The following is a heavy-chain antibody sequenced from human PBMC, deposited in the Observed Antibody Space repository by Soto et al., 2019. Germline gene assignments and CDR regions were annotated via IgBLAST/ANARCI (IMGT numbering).Heavy chain of an antibody. Sequence: PGGSLRLSRAASGFTFSSYSMVWVRQAPEKGLEWVSSIGGSSGHIYYADSLKGRFTISRDNAKNSLYLQMNSLRVDDTAVYYCARTNGAYSNYFDYWGQGTLVTVSS. V-gene: IGHV3-21*01. D-gene: IGHD2-8*01. J-gene: IGHJ4*02. CDR2: IGGSSGHI. CDR3: ARTNGAYSNYFDY. CDR1: GFTFSSYS.